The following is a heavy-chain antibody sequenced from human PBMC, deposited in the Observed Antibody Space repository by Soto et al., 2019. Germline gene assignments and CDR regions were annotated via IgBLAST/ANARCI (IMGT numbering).Heavy chain of an antibody. J-gene: IGHJ6*02. CDR3: ARQRPTDGRWEFANYYGMDV. Sequence: SETLSLTCTVSGVSISSDYWSWIRQPPGKGLEWIGYIYYRGSTKYNPSLKSRVTISVDTSKNQFSLKLSSVTAADTAVYYCARQRPTDGRWEFANYYGMDVWGQGTPVTVSS. V-gene: IGHV4-59*08. CDR2: IYYRGST. CDR1: GVSISSDY. D-gene: IGHD1-26*01.